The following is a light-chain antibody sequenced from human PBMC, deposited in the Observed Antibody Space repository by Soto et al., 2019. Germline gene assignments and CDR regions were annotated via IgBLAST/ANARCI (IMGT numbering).Light chain of an antibody. Sequence: EIVLTQSPATLSLSPGQRGALSCRASQSVGSHLAWYQQKPGLAPRLLIYDASRRATGIPDRFSGSGSGTDFILSISRLEPEDFAVYYCQQYGSSPWTFGQGTKVEIK. CDR2: DAS. J-gene: IGKJ1*01. CDR1: QSVGSH. V-gene: IGKV3D-20*01. CDR3: QQYGSSPWT.